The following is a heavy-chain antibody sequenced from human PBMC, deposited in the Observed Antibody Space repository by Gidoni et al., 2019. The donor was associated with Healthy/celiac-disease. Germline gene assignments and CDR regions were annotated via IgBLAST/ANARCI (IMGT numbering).Heavy chain of an antibody. J-gene: IGHJ4*02. D-gene: IGHD3-22*01. CDR1: GFPFRSYW. CDR2: INSDGSRT. CDR3: GSYYYDSSGYYYDY. V-gene: IGHV3-74*01. Sequence: EVQLVESGGGLVQPGGSLRLPCAPSGFPFRSYWMHWVRQAPGKGLVWVSRINSDGSRTSYADSVKGRFTISRDNAKNTLYLQMNSLRAEDTAVYYCGSYYYDSSGYYYDYWGQGTLVTVSS.